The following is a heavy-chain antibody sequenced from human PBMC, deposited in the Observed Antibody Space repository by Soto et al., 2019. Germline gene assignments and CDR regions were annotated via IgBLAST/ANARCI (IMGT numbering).Heavy chain of an antibody. Sequence: ASVKVSCKVSGYTLTELSMHWVRQAPGKGLEWMGGFDPEDGETIYAQKFQGRVTMTEDTSTDTAYMELSSLRSEDTAVYYCATENVLLWFGSPRGAFDIWGKGTMVTVSS. J-gene: IGHJ3*02. CDR1: GYTLTELS. CDR3: ATENVLLWFGSPRGAFDI. CDR2: FDPEDGET. V-gene: IGHV1-24*01. D-gene: IGHD3-10*01.